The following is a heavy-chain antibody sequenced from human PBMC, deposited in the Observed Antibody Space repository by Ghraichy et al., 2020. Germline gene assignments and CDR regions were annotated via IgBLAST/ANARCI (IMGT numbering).Heavy chain of an antibody. CDR2: INHGGST. J-gene: IGHJ6*02. Sequence: SETLSLTCAVYGGSLSGYYWTWIRQPPGKGLEWIGEINHGGSTHYNPSLKSRVTISLHTSKNQFSLKLSSVTAADTALYYCARATIGDGLDVWGQGTTVTVS. D-gene: IGHD3-16*01. CDR3: ARATIGDGLDV. CDR1: GGSLSGYY. V-gene: IGHV4-34*01.